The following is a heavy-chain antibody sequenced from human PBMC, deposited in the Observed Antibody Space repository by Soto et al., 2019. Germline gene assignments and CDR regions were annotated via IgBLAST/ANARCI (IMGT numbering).Heavy chain of an antibody. D-gene: IGHD3-3*01. CDR2: INHSGST. Sequence: SETLSLTCAVYGGSFSGYYWRWIRQPPGKGLEWIGEINHSGSTNYNPSLKSRVTISVDTSKNQFSLKLSSVTAADTAVYYCAREHGYYDFWSGYLLYYYGMDVWGQGTTVTVSS. V-gene: IGHV4-34*01. CDR3: AREHGYYDFWSGYLLYYYGMDV. CDR1: GGSFSGYY. J-gene: IGHJ6*02.